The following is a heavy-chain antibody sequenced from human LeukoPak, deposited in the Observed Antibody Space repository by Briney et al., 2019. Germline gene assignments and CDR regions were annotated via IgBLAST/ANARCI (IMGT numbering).Heavy chain of an antibody. J-gene: IGHJ4*02. CDR2: INHSGST. Sequence: SETLSLTCAVYGGSFSGYYWSWVRQPPEKGLEWIGEINHSGSTNYNPSLKSRVTISVDPSKNQFSLELTSVTAADTAVYYCARRRYDASGYYPSRGRYFDYWGQGTLVTVSS. CDR3: ARRRYDASGYYPSRGRYFDY. CDR1: GGSFSGYY. D-gene: IGHD3-22*01. V-gene: IGHV4-34*01.